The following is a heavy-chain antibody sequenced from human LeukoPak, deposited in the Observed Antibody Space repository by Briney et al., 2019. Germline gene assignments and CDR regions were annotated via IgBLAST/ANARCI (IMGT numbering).Heavy chain of an antibody. CDR2: ISDSAGRT. J-gene: IGHJ4*02. CDR1: GFTFSSYA. CDR3: ATGRYGGNSFDY. Sequence: GGSLRLSCAASGFTFSSYAMSWVRQAPGKGLEWVSVISDSAGRTGYADSVKGRFTISRDISKNTLYLQMNSLRAEDTAVYYCATGRYGGNSFDYWGQGTLVTVSS. V-gene: IGHV3-23*01. D-gene: IGHD4-23*01.